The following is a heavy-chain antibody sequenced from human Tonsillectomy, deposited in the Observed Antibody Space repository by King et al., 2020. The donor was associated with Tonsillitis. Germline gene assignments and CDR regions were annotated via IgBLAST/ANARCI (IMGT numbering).Heavy chain of an antibody. CDR3: ARDNTGYLKCDY. J-gene: IGHJ4*02. V-gene: IGHV4-38-2*02. CDR1: GSSISSAYY. CDR2: IYHSATT. D-gene: IGHD5-12*01. Sequence: VQLQESGPGLLKPSETLSLTCAVSGSSISSAYYWGWVRQPPGKGLEWIGYIYHSATTYYKPSLTSRVTISLDTSRNQFSLELSSVTAADPAVYYCARDNTGYLKCDYWGQGTRVTVST.